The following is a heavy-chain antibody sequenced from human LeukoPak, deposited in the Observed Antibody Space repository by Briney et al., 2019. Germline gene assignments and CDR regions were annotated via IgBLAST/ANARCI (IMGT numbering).Heavy chain of an antibody. Sequence: SETLSLTCTVAGGSISSYYWSWIRQPPGKGLGWIGCIYYSGSTNYNPSLKSRVTISVDSSKNQFSPKLSSVTAADTAVYYCARDYGSGSYYNFHDAFDIWGQGTMVTVSS. D-gene: IGHD3-10*01. CDR1: GGSISSYY. J-gene: IGHJ3*02. CDR2: IYYSGST. CDR3: ARDYGSGSYYNFHDAFDI. V-gene: IGHV4-59*01.